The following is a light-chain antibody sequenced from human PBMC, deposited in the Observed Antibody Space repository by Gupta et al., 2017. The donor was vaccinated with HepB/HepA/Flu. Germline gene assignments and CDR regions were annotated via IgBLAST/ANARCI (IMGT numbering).Light chain of an antibody. V-gene: IGKV1-5*03. Sequence: DIHMSHSPSTLTASVGDRLTITCRASQHIDIWLAWYQKKPGKAPNLLIYRASLLESGVPSRFSGSGSGTEFTLTISSLQPDDVATYYCQHAKSYSPTFGRGTKVEIK. CDR1: QHIDIW. CDR2: RAS. CDR3: QHAKSYSPT. J-gene: IGKJ4*01.